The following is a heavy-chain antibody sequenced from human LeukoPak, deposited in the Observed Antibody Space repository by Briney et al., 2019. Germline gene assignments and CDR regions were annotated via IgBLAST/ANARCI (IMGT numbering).Heavy chain of an antibody. Sequence: ASVKVSCKTSGYSFSGYYIQWVRQAPGQGLEWMGGINPNSGGTIYAQKFQGRVTMTRDTSISTAYMEVRRLKSDDTALYYCARDFYSDYVFRLDSWGQGTQVTVSS. J-gene: IGHJ4*02. V-gene: IGHV1-2*02. D-gene: IGHD4-11*01. CDR1: GYSFSGYY. CDR3: ARDFYSDYVFRLDS. CDR2: INPNSGGT.